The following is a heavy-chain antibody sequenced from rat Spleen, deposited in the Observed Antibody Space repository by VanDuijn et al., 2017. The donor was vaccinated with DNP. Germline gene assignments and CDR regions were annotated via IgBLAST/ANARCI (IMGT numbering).Heavy chain of an antibody. Sequence: EVQLVETGGGLVQPGRSLKLSCVASGFTFSSYWMYWIRQAPGKGLEWVASINTDGGSTYYPDSVKGRFTISRDNAENTVYLQMNSLRSEDTATYYCAKAPYYYDGSYHVGAVDAWGQGTSVTVSS. V-gene: IGHV5-58*01. J-gene: IGHJ4*01. CDR1: GFTFSSYW. D-gene: IGHD1-12*03. CDR3: AKAPYYYDGSYHVGAVDA. CDR2: INTDGGST.